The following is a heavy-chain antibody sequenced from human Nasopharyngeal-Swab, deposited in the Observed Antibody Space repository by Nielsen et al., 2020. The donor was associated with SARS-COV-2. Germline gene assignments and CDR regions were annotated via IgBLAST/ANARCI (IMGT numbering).Heavy chain of an antibody. V-gene: IGHV3-21*01. Sequence: GGSLRLSCAASGFTFNNYNFNWVRQAPGKGLEWVSSISSSSSYIYYADSVKGRFTISRDNAKNSLYLQMNSLRAEDTAVYYCTRGRIAVAGFEYFQYWGQGTLVTVSS. D-gene: IGHD6-19*01. CDR1: GFTFNNYN. J-gene: IGHJ1*01. CDR2: ISSSSSYI. CDR3: TRGRIAVAGFEYFQY.